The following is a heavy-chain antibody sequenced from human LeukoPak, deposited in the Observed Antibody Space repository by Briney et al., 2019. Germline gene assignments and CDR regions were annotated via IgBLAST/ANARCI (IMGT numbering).Heavy chain of an antibody. Sequence: SETLSPTCSVSDGSISGYYWSWIRQPPGKGLEWIGYIYYGGGTSYNPSLKSRVTMSVDTSRNQFSLKVTSATAADTAVYYCARQPNKNFFDYWGPGTPVTVSS. CDR2: IYYGGGT. J-gene: IGHJ4*02. CDR1: DGSISGYY. V-gene: IGHV4-59*08. CDR3: ARQPNKNFFDY.